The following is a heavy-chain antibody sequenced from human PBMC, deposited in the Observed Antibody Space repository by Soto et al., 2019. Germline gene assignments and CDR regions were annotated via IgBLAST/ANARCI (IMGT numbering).Heavy chain of an antibody. J-gene: IGHJ5*02. CDR1: GYIFTDYY. CDR3: ARGIATGQLDP. Sequence: ASVKVSCKASGYIFTDYYMHWVRQAPGQRLEWMGWINPDNGNTKSSQKFQDRVIITRDTSASTAYMDLSSLRSEDTAVYYCARGIATGQLDPWGQGTLVTVSS. D-gene: IGHD2-15*01. CDR2: INPDNGNT. V-gene: IGHV1-3*01.